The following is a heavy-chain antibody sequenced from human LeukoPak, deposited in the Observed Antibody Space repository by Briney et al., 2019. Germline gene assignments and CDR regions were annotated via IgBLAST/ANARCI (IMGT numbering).Heavy chain of an antibody. D-gene: IGHD3-9*01. Sequence: ASVKVSCKASGYTFTSYYMHWVRQAPGQGLEWMGIINPSGGSTSYAQKFQGRVTMTRDMSTSTVYMELSSLRSEDTAVYYCARDELRYFDWLLSADAFDIWGQGTMVTVSS. CDR1: GYTFTSYY. CDR3: ARDELRYFDWLLSADAFDI. V-gene: IGHV1-46*01. CDR2: INPSGGST. J-gene: IGHJ3*02.